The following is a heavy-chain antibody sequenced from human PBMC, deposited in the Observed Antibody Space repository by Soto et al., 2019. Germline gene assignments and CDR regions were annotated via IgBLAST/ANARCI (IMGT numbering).Heavy chain of an antibody. CDR3: ARHGPYDDQRDYYYYYGMDF. D-gene: IGHD3-3*01. Sequence: PGESLKISCKGSGYSFTSYWIGWVRQMPGKGLEWMGIIYPGDSDTRYSPSFQGQVTISADKSISTAYLQWSSLKASDTAMYYCARHGPYDDQRDYYYYYGMDFWGQGTTVTVSS. CDR2: IYPGDSDT. CDR1: GYSFTSYW. J-gene: IGHJ6*02. V-gene: IGHV5-51*01.